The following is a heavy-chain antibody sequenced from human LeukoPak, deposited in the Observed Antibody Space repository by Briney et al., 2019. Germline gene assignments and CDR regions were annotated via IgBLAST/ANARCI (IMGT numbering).Heavy chain of an antibody. CDR2: ITGSGGNT. Sequence: GGSLRLSCAASGFSFSSYALSWVRQAPGERLEWVSTITGSGGNTYYADSVKGRFTISRDNSKNTPYLQMNSLRAEDTAVYYCARDERWLTKGAFDIWGQGTMVTVSS. CDR3: ARDERWLTKGAFDI. V-gene: IGHV3-23*01. J-gene: IGHJ3*02. CDR1: GFSFSSYA. D-gene: IGHD6-19*01.